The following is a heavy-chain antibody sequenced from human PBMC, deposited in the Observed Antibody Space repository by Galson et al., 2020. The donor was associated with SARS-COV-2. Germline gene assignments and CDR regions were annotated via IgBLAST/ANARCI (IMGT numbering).Heavy chain of an antibody. Sequence: RFTISRDNSKNTLYLQMGSLRAEDMAVYYCARGPIVGAWYYYMDVWGKGTTVTISS. J-gene: IGHJ6*03. CDR3: ARGPIVGAWYYYMDV. V-gene: IGHV3-64*01. D-gene: IGHD1-26*01.